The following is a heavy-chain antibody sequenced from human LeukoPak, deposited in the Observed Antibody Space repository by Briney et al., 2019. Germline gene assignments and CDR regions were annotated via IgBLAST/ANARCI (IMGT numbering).Heavy chain of an antibody. V-gene: IGHV3-66*01. CDR2: IYNGGGT. Sequence: PGGSLRLSCVASGFNFSDYYMSWVRQAPGKGLEWVSVIYNGGGTYYADSVKGRFTISRDNSKNTLYLQMNSLRAEDTAVYYCARGASRDGSGYWGQGTLVTVSS. CDR1: GFNFSDYY. CDR3: ARGASRDGSGY. D-gene: IGHD5-24*01. J-gene: IGHJ4*02.